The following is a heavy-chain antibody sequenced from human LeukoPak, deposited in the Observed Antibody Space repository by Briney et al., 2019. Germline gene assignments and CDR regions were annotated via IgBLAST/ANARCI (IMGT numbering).Heavy chain of an antibody. CDR2: INWNGGST. J-gene: IGHJ6*03. CDR3: ARDGVASTVGDYYYMDV. CDR1: GFTFDDYG. V-gene: IGHV3-20*04. D-gene: IGHD4-17*01. Sequence: GGSLRLSCAASGFTFDDYGMSWVRQAPGKGLEWVSGINWNGGSTGYADSVKGRFTISRDNAKNSLYLQMNSLRAEDTALYYCARDGVASTVGDYYYMDVWGKGTTVTVSS.